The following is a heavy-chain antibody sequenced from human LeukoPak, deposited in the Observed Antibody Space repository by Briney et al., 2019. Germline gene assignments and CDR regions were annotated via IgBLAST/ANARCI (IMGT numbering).Heavy chain of an antibody. J-gene: IGHJ4*02. D-gene: IGHD3-10*01. CDR2: ISGRGDKT. CDR1: GFTYSDSA. CDR3: AKLAYYYGSGSYYHFDY. V-gene: IGHV3-23*01. Sequence: PGGSLRLSCAASGFTYSDSAMSWVRPAPGKGLEWVAGISGRGDKTYYADSVMGRSTISRDNSKNTLYLQMNSLRAEDTAVYYCAKLAYYYGSGSYYHFDYWGQGTLVTVSS.